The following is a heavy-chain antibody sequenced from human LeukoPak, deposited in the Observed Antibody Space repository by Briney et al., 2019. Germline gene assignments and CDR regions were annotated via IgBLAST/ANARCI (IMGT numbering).Heavy chain of an antibody. Sequence: GGSLRLSCAASGFSFGSYEMHWVRQAPGKGLEWLSYISNGGTIVYYADSVKGRFTTSRDNAKNSLFLQTNSLRAEDTAVYYCARAEFWGQGTLVTVSS. V-gene: IGHV3-48*03. J-gene: IGHJ4*02. CDR2: ISNGGTIV. CDR3: ARAEF. CDR1: GFSFGSYE. D-gene: IGHD3-10*01.